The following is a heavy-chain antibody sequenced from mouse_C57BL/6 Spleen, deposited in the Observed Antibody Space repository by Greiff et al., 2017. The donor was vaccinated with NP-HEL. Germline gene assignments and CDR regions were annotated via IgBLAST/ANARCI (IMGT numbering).Heavy chain of an antibody. CDR2: IDPSDSYT. D-gene: IGHD2-3*01. V-gene: IGHV1-69*01. CDR3: AREADGYSQAWFAY. J-gene: IGHJ3*01. CDR1: GYTFTSYW. Sequence: QVQLQQPGAELVMPGASVKLSCKASGYTFTSYWMHWVKQRPGQGLEWIGEIDPSDSYTNYNQKFKGKSTLTVDKSSSTAYMQLSSLTSEDSAVYYCAREADGYSQAWFAYWGQGTLVTVSA.